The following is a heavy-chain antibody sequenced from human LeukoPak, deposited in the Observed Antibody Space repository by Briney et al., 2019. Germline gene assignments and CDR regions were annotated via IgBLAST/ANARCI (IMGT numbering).Heavy chain of an antibody. CDR2: MNPNSGNT. D-gene: IGHD3-3*01. CDR3: ARVEDFWSGLNDY. Sequence: GASVKVSCKASGYTFTSYDINWMRQATGQGLGWMGWMNPNSGNTGYAQKFQGRVTMTRNTSISTAYMELSSLRSEDTAVYYCARVEDFWSGLNDYWGQGTLVTVSS. V-gene: IGHV1-8*01. J-gene: IGHJ4*02. CDR1: GYTFTSYD.